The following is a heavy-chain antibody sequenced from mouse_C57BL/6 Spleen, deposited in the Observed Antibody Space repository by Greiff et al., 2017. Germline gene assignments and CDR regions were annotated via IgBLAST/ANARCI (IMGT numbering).Heavy chain of an antibody. CDR1: GYTFTDYN. D-gene: IGHD1-1*01. V-gene: IGHV1-22*01. Sequence: VQLQQSGPELVKPGASVKMSCKASGYTFTDYNMHWVKQSHGKSLEWIGYINPNNGGTSYNQKFKGKATLTVNKSSSTAYMELRSLTSEDSAVYYCARLDYYYGSSYDWYFDVWGTGTTVTVSS. J-gene: IGHJ1*03. CDR3: ARLDYYYGSSYDWYFDV. CDR2: INPNNGGT.